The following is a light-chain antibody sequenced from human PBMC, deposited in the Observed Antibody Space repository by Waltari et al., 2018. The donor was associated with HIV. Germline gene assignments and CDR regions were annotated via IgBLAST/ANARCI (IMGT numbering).Light chain of an antibody. V-gene: IGKV1-6*01. CDR2: AAS. CDR3: LQDYNSPPT. CDR1: QGIRND. J-gene: IGKJ2*01. Sequence: AIQMTQSPSSLSASVGDRVLITCRASQGIRNDLVWYQQKPGKAPKVLIYAASTLQSGVPSRFSGSGSGTDFTLTISSLQPEDLAIYYCLQDYNSPPTFGQGTKLEIK.